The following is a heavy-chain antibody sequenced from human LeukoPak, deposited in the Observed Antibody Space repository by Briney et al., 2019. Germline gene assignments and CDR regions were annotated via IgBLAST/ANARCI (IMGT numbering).Heavy chain of an antibody. D-gene: IGHD6-19*01. CDR2: ISGSDGST. Sequence: GGSLRLSCAASGFTFSSYAMSWVRQAPGKGLEWVSAISGSDGSTYYADSVKGRFTISRDNAKNSLYLQMNSLRVEDTAFYYCAKDNRRHYTSGPNPDSLHWGQGALVTVSS. J-gene: IGHJ4*02. CDR3: AKDNRRHYTSGPNPDSLH. V-gene: IGHV3-23*01. CDR1: GFTFSSYA.